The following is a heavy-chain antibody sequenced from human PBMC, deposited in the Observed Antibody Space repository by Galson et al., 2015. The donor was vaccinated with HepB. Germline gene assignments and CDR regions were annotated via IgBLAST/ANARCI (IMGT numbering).Heavy chain of an antibody. J-gene: IGHJ4*02. D-gene: IGHD3-22*01. CDR1: GFTFSSYW. V-gene: IGHV3-74*01. CDR3: ARDRPFGYYDSSGYYSDY. Sequence: SLRLSCAASGFTFSSYWMHWVRQAPGKGLVWVSRINSDGSSTSYADSVKGRFTISRDNAKNSLYLQMNSLRAEDTAVYYCARDRPFGYYDSSGYYSDYWGQGTLVTVSS. CDR2: INSDGSST.